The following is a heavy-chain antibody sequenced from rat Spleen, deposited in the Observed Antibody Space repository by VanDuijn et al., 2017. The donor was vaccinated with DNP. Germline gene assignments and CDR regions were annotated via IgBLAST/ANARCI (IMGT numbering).Heavy chain of an antibody. CDR3: ARPDY. V-gene: IGHV5-7*01. CDR1: GFTFSDYN. CDR2: IFYDGSNT. J-gene: IGHJ2*01. Sequence: EVQLVESGGGLVQPGRSLKLSCAASGFTFSDYNMAWVRQAPKKGLEWVTTIFYDGSNTYYRDSVKGRFTISRDNAKTTLYLQMDSLRSEDTATYYCARPDYWGQGVVVTVSS.